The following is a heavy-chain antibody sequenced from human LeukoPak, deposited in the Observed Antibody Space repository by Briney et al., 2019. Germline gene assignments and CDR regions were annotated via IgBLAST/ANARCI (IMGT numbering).Heavy chain of an antibody. V-gene: IGHV3-23*01. D-gene: IGHD2-21*02. CDR3: AKEGYCGGDCYREFDY. Sequence: GGSLRLSCAASGFTFDDYGMSWVRQAPGKGLEWVSGISGSGGSTYYADSVKGRFTISRDNSKNTLYLQINTLRAEDTAVYYCAKEGYCGGDCYREFDYWGQGTLVTVSS. CDR1: GFTFDDYG. J-gene: IGHJ4*02. CDR2: ISGSGGST.